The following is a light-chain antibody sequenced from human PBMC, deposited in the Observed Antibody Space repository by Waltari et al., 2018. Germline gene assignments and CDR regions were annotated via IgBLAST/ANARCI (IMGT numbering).Light chain of an antibody. J-gene: IGKJ2*01. CDR3: QQYGGSPAYT. V-gene: IGKV3-20*01. CDR2: GAS. Sequence: EIVLTPSPGTVSLSPGERATLSCRASQSVSSSYLAWYQQKPGQAPRVLIYGASIRATGIPDRFSGSGSGTDFTLTISRLEPEDFALYFCQQYGGSPAYTFGQGTKLEI. CDR1: QSVSSSY.